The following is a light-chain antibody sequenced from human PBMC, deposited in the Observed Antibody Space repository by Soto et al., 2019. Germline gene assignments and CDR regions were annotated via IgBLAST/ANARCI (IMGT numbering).Light chain of an antibody. CDR1: SGHISYA. Sequence: QSVLTQSPSASASLGASVKLTCTLSSGHISYAIAWHQKQPGKGPRYLMDLNNDGSHTKGDGIPDRFSGSSSGADRLLIISSLQYEDEADYYCQTWGTGFQFFGGGTQLTVL. V-gene: IGLV4-69*01. CDR3: QTWGTGFQF. CDR2: LNNDGSH. J-gene: IGLJ2*01.